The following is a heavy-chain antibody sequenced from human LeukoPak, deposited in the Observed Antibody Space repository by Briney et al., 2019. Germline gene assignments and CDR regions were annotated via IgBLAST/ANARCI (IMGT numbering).Heavy chain of an antibody. J-gene: IGHJ4*02. CDR1: GFTLSSYW. Sequence: PGGSLRLSCAAAGFTLSSYWMNWDRQAPGKGLEWVADIKQDGSEKYYVDSVKGRFTISRDNAKNSLYLQLNSLRAEDTAVYYCVRGQRSDGYYLYPLIDYSGQGTLVTVSS. CDR3: VRGQRSDGYYLYPLIDY. D-gene: IGHD5-24*01. CDR2: IKQDGSEK. V-gene: IGHV3-7*01.